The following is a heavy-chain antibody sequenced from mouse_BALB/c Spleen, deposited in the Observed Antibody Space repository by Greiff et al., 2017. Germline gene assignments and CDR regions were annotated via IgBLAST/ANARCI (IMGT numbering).Heavy chain of an antibody. D-gene: IGHD2-1*01. CDR1: GYTFTDYE. J-gene: IGHJ4*01. Sequence: QVQLQQSGAELVRPGASVTLSCKASGYTFTDYEMHWVKQTPVHGLEWIGAIDPETGGTAYNQKFKGKATLTADKSSSTAYMELRSLTSEDSAVYYCTRGNYYYAMDYWGQGTSVTVSS. CDR3: TRGNYYYAMDY. CDR2: IDPETGGT. V-gene: IGHV1-15*01.